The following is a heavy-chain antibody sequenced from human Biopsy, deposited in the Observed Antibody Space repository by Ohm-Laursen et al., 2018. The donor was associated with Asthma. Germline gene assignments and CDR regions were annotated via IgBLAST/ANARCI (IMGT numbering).Heavy chain of an antibody. Sequence: SLRLSCAASGFTFSTYGMHWVRQAPGKGLEWVAVIWYDGSNKYYADSVKGRFTISRDNSKNTLYLQMNSLRAEDTAVYYCARSIYDFWSGYYGMDVWGQGTTVTVSS. CDR2: IWYDGSNK. CDR3: ARSIYDFWSGYYGMDV. V-gene: IGHV3-33*08. J-gene: IGHJ6*02. D-gene: IGHD3-3*01. CDR1: GFTFSTYG.